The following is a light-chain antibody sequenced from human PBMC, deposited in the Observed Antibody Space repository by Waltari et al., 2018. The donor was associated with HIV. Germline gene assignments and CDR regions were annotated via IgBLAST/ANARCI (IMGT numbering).Light chain of an antibody. V-gene: IGKV4-1*01. CDR3: QQYFRIPPT. CDR2: GAS. CDR1: RSILYSSDHMKY. J-gene: IGKJ4*01. Sequence: DIVMTQSPDSLPVSLGERATINCTSSRSILYSSDHMKYLAWYQQKARQPPKLLISGASTRESWVPDRFSGSGSGTDFTLTITRLQAEDVAVYHCQQYFRIPPTFGGGTKVEIK.